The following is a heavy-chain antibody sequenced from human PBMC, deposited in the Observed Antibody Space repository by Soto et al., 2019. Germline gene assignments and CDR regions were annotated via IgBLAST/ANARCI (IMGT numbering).Heavy chain of an antibody. Sequence: QVQLVQSGAEVKKPGSSVKVSCKASGGTFSSYAISWVRQAPGQGLEWMGGNIPIFGTANYAQKFQGRVTITADKSTSTAYMELSSLRSEDTAVYYCARAIVVVPADYYYGMDVWGQGTTVTVSS. CDR1: GGTFSSYA. V-gene: IGHV1-69*06. CDR2: NIPIFGTA. J-gene: IGHJ6*02. D-gene: IGHD2-2*01. CDR3: ARAIVVVPADYYYGMDV.